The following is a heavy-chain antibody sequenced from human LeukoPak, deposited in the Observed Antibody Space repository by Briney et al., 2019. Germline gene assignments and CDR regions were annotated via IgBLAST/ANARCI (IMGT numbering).Heavy chain of an antibody. CDR1: GFTFSSYS. CDR2: ISSSSSYI. D-gene: IGHD3-3*01. V-gene: IGHV3-21*01. Sequence: GGSLRLSCAASGFTFSSYSMNWVRQAPGKGLEWVSSISSSSSYIYYADSVKGRFTISRDNAKNSLYLQMNSLRAEDTAVYYCARDRGYDFWSGYYGFDYWGQGTLVTVSS. CDR3: ARDRGYDFWSGYYGFDY. J-gene: IGHJ4*02.